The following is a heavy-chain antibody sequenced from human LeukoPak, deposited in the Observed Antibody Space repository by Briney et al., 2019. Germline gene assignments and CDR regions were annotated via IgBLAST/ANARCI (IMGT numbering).Heavy chain of an antibody. CDR2: FYSGGKT. CDR3: AKSLYGGCDY. V-gene: IGHV3-53*01. D-gene: IGHD3-16*02. Sequence: GGSLRLSCAASGFTVSSSYMSWVRQAPGKGLEWVSVFYSGGKTYYTDSVKGRFIISRDNSKNTVYLQMNSLRVEDTAVYYCAKSLYGGCDYWGQGTVVTVSS. CDR1: GFTVSSSY. J-gene: IGHJ4*02.